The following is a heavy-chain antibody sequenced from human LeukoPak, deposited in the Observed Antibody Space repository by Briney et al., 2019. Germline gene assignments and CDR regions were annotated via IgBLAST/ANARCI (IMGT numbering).Heavy chain of an antibody. Sequence: PSETLSLTCTVSGGSISSYYWSWIRQPAGKGLEWIGRIYTSGSTNYNPSLKSRVTMSVDTSKNQFSLKLSSVTAADTAVYYCARVGDFWSGYPSPYYGMDVWGQGTTVTVSS. CDR2: IYTSGST. D-gene: IGHD3-3*01. CDR3: ARVGDFWSGYPSPYYGMDV. J-gene: IGHJ6*02. V-gene: IGHV4-4*07. CDR1: GGSISSYY.